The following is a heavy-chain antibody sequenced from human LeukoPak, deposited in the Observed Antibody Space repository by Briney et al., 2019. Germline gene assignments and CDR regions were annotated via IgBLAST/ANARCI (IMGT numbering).Heavy chain of an antibody. Sequence: SETLSLTCTVSGGSVSSGSYYWSWIRQPPGKGLEWIGYIYYSGSTNYNPSLKSRVTISVDTSKNQFSLKLSSVTAADTAVYYCAREGRYCSGGSCYYFDYWGQGTLVTVSS. CDR1: GGSVSSGSYY. V-gene: IGHV4-61*01. CDR2: IYYSGST. D-gene: IGHD2-15*01. CDR3: AREGRYCSGGSCYYFDY. J-gene: IGHJ4*02.